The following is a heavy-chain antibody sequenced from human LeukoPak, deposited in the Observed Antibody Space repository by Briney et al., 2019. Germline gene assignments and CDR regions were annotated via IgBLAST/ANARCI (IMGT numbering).Heavy chain of an antibody. V-gene: IGHV1-2*02. J-gene: IGHJ5*02. CDR1: GYTFTGYY. CDR2: INPNSGGT. D-gene: IGHD1-26*01. Sequence: EASVKVSCKASGYTFTGYYMHWVRQAPGQGLEWMGWINPNSGGTNYAQKFQGRVTMTRNTSISTAYMELSRLRSDDTAVYYCAREEKELVGATGWFDPWGQGTLVTVSS. CDR3: AREEKELVGATGWFDP.